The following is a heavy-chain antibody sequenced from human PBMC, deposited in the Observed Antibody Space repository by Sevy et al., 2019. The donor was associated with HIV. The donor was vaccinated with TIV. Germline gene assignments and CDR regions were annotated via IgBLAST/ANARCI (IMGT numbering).Heavy chain of an antibody. J-gene: IGHJ4*02. V-gene: IGHV4-34*01. CDR2: INHSGST. Sequence: SETLSLTCAVYGGSFSGYYWSWIRQPPGKGLEWIGEINHSGSTNYNPSLKSRVTISVDTSKIQFSLKLSSVTAADTAVYYCARAVDTAMAIDYWGQGTLVTVSS. CDR3: ARAVDTAMAIDY. D-gene: IGHD5-18*01. CDR1: GGSFSGYY.